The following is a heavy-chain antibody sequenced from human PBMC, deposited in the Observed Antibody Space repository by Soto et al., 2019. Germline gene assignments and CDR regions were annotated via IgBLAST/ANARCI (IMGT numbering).Heavy chain of an antibody. V-gene: IGHV4-59*08. J-gene: IGHJ6*03. CDR1: GGSISSYY. D-gene: IGHD2-2*01. CDR3: ARLGDCSSTSCYGRDYYYYYMDV. CDR2: IYYSGST. Sequence: SETLSLTCTVSGGSISSYYWSWIRQPPGKGLEWIGYIYYSGSTNYNPSLKSRVTISVDTSKNQFSLKLSSVTAADTAVYYCARLGDCSSTSCYGRDYYYYYMDVWGKGTTVIVSS.